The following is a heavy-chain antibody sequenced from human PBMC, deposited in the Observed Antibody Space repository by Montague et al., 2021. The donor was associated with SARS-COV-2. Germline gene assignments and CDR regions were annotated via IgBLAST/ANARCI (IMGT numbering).Heavy chain of an antibody. CDR1: NGSINSYY. J-gene: IGHJ5*01. V-gene: IGHV4-59*01. Sequence: SETLSLTCTVSNGSINSYYWSWVRQPPGKRLEWIGYIYYRGSTNYNPSLESRVTMSIDTSKNQFSLKLRSVTAADTAVYFCAREGLDNWFDRWGQGTMVIVSS. CDR3: AREGLDNWFDR. CDR2: IYYRGST.